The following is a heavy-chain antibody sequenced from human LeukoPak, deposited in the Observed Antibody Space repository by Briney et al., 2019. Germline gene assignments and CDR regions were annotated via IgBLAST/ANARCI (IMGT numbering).Heavy chain of an antibody. D-gene: IGHD3-22*01. V-gene: IGHV1-2*06. CDR3: ARKYYYDTSGYYAIDY. CDR1: GYTFSGYY. J-gene: IGHJ4*02. Sequence: GASVKVSCKASGYTFSGYYMHWVRQAPGQGLEWMGRINPNSGGTNYAQKFQGRVAMTRDTSISTAYMELSRLNSDDTAVYYCARKYYYDTSGYYAIDYWGQGTLVTVSS. CDR2: INPNSGGT.